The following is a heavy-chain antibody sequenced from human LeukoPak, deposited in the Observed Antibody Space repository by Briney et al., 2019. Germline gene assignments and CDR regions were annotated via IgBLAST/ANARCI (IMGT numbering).Heavy chain of an antibody. CDR2: VSANNGNT. D-gene: IGHD3-3*01. V-gene: IGHV1-18*01. J-gene: IGHJ6*03. Sequence: ASVKVSCKASGYTFTSYGISWVRQSPGQGLEWMGWVSANNGNTNYAQKLQGRVTMTTDTSTSTAYMELRSLRSDDTAVYYCARCYDFWSGYFGYYYMDVWGKGTTVTVSS. CDR1: GYTFTSYG. CDR3: ARCYDFWSGYFGYYYMDV.